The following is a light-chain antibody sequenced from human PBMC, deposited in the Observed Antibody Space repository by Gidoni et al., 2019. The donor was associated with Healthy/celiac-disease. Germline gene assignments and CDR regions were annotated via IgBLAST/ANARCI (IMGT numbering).Light chain of an antibody. J-gene: IGLJ2*01. Sequence: QSALTQHASVSGSPGQSLTISCTGTSSYVGGYNYVSWYQQHPGKAPKLMIYDVSNRHSGVSNRFSGSKSGNTASLTISGLQAEDEADYYCSSYTSSSTPLVVFGGGTKLTV. CDR3: SSYTSSSTPLVV. CDR2: DVS. V-gene: IGLV2-14*01. CDR1: SSYVGGYNY.